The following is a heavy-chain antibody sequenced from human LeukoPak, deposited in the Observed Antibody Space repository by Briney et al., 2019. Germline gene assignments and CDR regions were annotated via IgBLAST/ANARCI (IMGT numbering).Heavy chain of an antibody. CDR2: INSDGTST. D-gene: IGHD6-13*01. Sequence: GGSLRLSCAASGFTFSSYWMHWVRQAPGKGLVWVSRINSDGTSTNYADSVKGRFTISRDNAKNTLYLQMHSLRAEDTAVYYCASRIAPADYFDNWGQGTLVTVSS. CDR3: ASRIAPADYFDN. J-gene: IGHJ4*02. CDR1: GFTFSSYW. V-gene: IGHV3-74*01.